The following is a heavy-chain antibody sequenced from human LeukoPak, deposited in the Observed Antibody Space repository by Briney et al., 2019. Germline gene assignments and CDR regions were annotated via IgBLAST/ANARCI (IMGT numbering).Heavy chain of an antibody. D-gene: IGHD6-13*01. Sequence: TGGSLRLSCAASGFTFSSYAMSWVRQAPGKGLEWVSAISGSGGSTYYADSVKGRFTISRDNSKNTLYLQMNSLRAEDTAVYYCAKVGSIAAAGTGDYWGQGTLVTVSS. CDR1: GFTFSSYA. CDR2: ISGSGGST. J-gene: IGHJ4*02. V-gene: IGHV3-23*01. CDR3: AKVGSIAAAGTGDY.